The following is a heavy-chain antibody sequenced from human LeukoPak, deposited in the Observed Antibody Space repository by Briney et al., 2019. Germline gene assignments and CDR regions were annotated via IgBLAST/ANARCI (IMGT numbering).Heavy chain of an antibody. J-gene: IGHJ4*02. D-gene: IGHD2-15*01. V-gene: IGHV4-39*01. CDR3: ASQSVVVVVI. CDR1: GGSISSSSYY. CDR2: IYYSGST. Sequence: SETLSLTCTVSGGSISSSSYYWGWIRQPPGKGLEWIGSIYYSGSTYYNPSLKSRVTISVDTSKNQFSLKLSSVTAADTAVYYCASQSVVVVVIWGQGTLVTVSS.